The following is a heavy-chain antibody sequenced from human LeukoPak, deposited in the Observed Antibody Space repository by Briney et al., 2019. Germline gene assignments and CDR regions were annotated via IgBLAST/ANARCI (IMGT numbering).Heavy chain of an antibody. J-gene: IGHJ3*02. D-gene: IGHD3-16*02. V-gene: IGHV1-18*01. CDR3: ARDGMITFGGVIVLREAFDI. Sequence: ASVKVSCKASGYTFTSYGISWVRQAPGQGLEWMGWISAYNGNTNYAQKLQGRVTMTTDTSTSTAYMELRSLRSDDTAVYYCARDGMITFGGVIVLREAFDIWGQGTMVTASS. CDR1: GYTFTSYG. CDR2: ISAYNGNT.